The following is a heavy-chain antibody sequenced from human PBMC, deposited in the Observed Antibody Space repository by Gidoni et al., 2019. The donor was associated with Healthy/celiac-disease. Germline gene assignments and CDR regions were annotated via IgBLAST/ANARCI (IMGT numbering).Heavy chain of an antibody. D-gene: IGHD6-13*01. Sequence: QVQLQQWGAGLLKPSETLSLTCAVDGGSFSGYYWSWIRQPHGKGLEWIGEINHSGITNYNPSLKSRVTISVDTSKNQFSLKLSVVTAADTAVYYCARKRLAAAGTWYFDLWGRGTLVTVSS. CDR1: GGSFSGYY. CDR2: INHSGIT. V-gene: IGHV4-34*01. CDR3: ARKRLAAAGTWYFDL. J-gene: IGHJ2*01.